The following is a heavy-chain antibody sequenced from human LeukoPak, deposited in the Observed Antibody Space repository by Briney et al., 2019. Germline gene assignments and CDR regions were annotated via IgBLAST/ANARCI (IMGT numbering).Heavy chain of an antibody. D-gene: IGHD2-2*01. CDR2: ISGSGGST. J-gene: IGHJ6*03. CDR3: AKEPAAILFYYYYYMDV. Sequence: GGSLRLSCAASGFTFSSYAMSWVRQAPGKGLEWVSAISGSGGSTYYADSVKGRFTISRDNSKNTLYLQMNSLRAEDTAVYYRAKEPAAILFYYYYYMDVWGKGTTVTVSS. CDR1: GFTFSSYA. V-gene: IGHV3-23*01.